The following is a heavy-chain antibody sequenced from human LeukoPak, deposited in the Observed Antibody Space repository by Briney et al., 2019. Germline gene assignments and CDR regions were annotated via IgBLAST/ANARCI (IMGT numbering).Heavy chain of an antibody. CDR3: ARDHVVVVAALIDY. V-gene: IGHV1-18*01. Sequence: ASVKVSCKASGYTFTSYGIRWVRQAPGQGLEWMGWISAYNGNTNYAQKLQGRVTMTTDTSTSTAYMELRSLRSDDTAVYYCARDHVVVVAALIDYWGQGTLVTVSS. J-gene: IGHJ4*02. CDR1: GYTFTSYG. D-gene: IGHD2-15*01. CDR2: ISAYNGNT.